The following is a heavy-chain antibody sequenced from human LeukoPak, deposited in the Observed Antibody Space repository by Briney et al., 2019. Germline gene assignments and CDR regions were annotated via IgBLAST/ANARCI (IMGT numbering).Heavy chain of an antibody. D-gene: IGHD2-15*01. Sequence: PGGSLRLSCAASGFTFSRYWMHWVRQAPGKGLVWVSRISTAGSTTDYADSVKGRFTISRDNAKNSLYLQMNSLRAEDTAVYYCARSLWVATAGFDYWGQGTLVTVSS. J-gene: IGHJ4*02. CDR2: ISTAGSTT. CDR1: GFTFSRYW. V-gene: IGHV3-74*01. CDR3: ARSLWVATAGFDY.